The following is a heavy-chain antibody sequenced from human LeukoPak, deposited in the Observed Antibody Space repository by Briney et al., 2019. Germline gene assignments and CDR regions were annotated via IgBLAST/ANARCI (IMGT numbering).Heavy chain of an antibody. CDR1: GGSISSGGYY. CDR2: IYYSGST. V-gene: IGHV4-31*03. D-gene: IGHD3-16*01. Sequence: PSETLSLTCTVSGGSISSGGYYWSWIRQHPGKGLEWIGYIYYSGSTYYNPSLKSRVTIPVDTSKNQFSLKLSSVTAADTAVYYCAREGGSSLDYWGQGTLVTVSS. CDR3: AREGGSSLDY. J-gene: IGHJ4*02.